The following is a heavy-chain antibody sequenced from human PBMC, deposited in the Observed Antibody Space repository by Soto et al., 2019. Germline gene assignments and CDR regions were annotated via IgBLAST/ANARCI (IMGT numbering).Heavy chain of an antibody. CDR2: ISMSGSYK. CDR1: DFSLSGFY. J-gene: IGHJ4*02. CDR3: ASRGHCSNGQCHPFDY. V-gene: IGHV3-11*06. D-gene: IGHD2-8*01. Sequence: GGSLRLSCVGSDFSLSGFYMSWVRQAPGKGLEWLSFISMSGSYKTYAASVEGRFTISRDNVKNILYLQMDSLRVEDTAVYYCASRGHCSNGQCHPFDYWGQGTQVTVSS.